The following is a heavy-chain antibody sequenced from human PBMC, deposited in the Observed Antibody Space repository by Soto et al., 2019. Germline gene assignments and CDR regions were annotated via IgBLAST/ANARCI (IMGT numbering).Heavy chain of an antibody. CDR1: GGSISSGGYY. CDR2: IYYSGST. CDR3: ASHYYGSSGYVDY. D-gene: IGHD3-22*01. J-gene: IGHJ4*02. V-gene: IGHV4-31*03. Sequence: PSETLSLTCTVSGGSISSGGYYWGWIRQHPGKGLEWIGYIYYSGSTYYNPSLKSRVTISVDTSKNQFSLKLSSVTAADTAVYYCASHYYGSSGYVDYWGQGTLVTVSS.